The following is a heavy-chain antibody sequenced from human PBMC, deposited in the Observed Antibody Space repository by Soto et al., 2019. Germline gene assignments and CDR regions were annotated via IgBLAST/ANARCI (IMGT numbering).Heavy chain of an antibody. CDR2: IRSKAYGGTT. Sequence: GVSLRLSCTASGLTFCDYAMSWVHQAPGKGLEWVGFIRSKAYGGTTEYAASLKGRFTISRDDSKSIAYLQMNSLKTEETAAYYCPRDARGGLQMGFNPLDDWGQGTLVTVSS. CDR3: PRDARGGLQMGFNPLDD. D-gene: IGHD3-10*01. V-gene: IGHV3-49*04. J-gene: IGHJ4*02. CDR1: GLTFCDYA.